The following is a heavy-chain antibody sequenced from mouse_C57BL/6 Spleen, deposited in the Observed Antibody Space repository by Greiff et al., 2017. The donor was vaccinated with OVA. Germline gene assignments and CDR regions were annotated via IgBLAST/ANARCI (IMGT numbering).Heavy chain of an antibody. CDR2: INPNNGGT. Sequence: EVQLQESGPELVKPGASVKIPCKASGYTFTDYNMDWVKQSHGKSLEWIGDINPNNGGTIYNQKFKGKATLTVDKSSSTAYMELRSLTSEDTAVYYCARHGSSYWYFDVWGTGTTVTVSS. CDR1: GYTFTDYN. D-gene: IGHD1-1*01. CDR3: ARHGSSYWYFDV. J-gene: IGHJ1*03. V-gene: IGHV1-18*01.